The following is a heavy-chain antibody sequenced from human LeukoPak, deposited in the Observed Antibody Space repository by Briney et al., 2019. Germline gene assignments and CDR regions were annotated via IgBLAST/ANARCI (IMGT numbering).Heavy chain of an antibody. CDR2: IYSGGST. CDR1: GFTVSSNY. J-gene: IGHJ4*02. Sequence: GGSLRLSCAASGFTVSSNYMSWVRQAPGKGLEWVSVIYSGGSTYYADSVKGRFTISRDNSKNTLYLQMNSLRAEDTAVYYCATLDWSRGYSGYEREDWGQGTLVTVSS. CDR3: ATLDWSRGYSGYERED. D-gene: IGHD5-12*01. V-gene: IGHV3-66*01.